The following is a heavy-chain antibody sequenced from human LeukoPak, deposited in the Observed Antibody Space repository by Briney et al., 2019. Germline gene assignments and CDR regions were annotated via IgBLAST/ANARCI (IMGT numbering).Heavy chain of an antibody. CDR2: IYPGDSDT. J-gene: IGHJ5*02. Sequence: GEPLKISCKGSGYSFTFYWIGWVRQMPGKGLEWMGIIYPGDSDTRYSPSFQGQVTISADKSISTAYLQWSSLKASDTAMYYCARHSPAMVYYDSSGYYSWLDPWGQGTLVTVSS. CDR1: GYSFTFYW. D-gene: IGHD3-22*01. V-gene: IGHV5-51*01. CDR3: ARHSPAMVYYDSSGYYSWLDP.